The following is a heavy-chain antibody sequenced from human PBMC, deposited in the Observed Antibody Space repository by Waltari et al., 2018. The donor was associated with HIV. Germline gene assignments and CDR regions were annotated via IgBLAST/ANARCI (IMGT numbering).Heavy chain of an antibody. CDR1: GFTFSSFS. D-gene: IGHD5-12*01. Sequence: EVQLVESGGGWVQPGGSLRPACATSGFTFSSFSMNWVRQAPGKGLEFISYISGSSSTIYYADSVKGRFTISRDNARNSLYLQMNSLRAEDTAVYYCARDGWLRSAYGMDVWGQGTTVTVS. CDR2: ISGSSSTI. CDR3: ARDGWLRSAYGMDV. V-gene: IGHV3-48*01. J-gene: IGHJ6*02.